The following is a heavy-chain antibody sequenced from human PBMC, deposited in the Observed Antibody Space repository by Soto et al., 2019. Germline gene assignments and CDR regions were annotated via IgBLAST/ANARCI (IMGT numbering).Heavy chain of an antibody. J-gene: IGHJ5*02. CDR3: ARAPDMVRGVILGSGVWFDP. V-gene: IGHV4-34*01. CDR2: INHSGST. CDR1: GGSFSGYY. Sequence: SEALSLTCSVDGGSFSGYYWCWIRQPPGKGLEWIGEINHSGSTNYNPSRKRRVTITRDTSIRTAYMELSRLRSDDTAGYCCARAPDMVRGVILGSGVWFDPWGKGTLVTVSS. D-gene: IGHD3-10*01.